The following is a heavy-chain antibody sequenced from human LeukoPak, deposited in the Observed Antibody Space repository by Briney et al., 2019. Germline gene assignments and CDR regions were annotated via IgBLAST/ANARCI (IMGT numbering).Heavy chain of an antibody. Sequence: GASVKVSCKASGYTFTSFDINWVRQATGQGLEWMGWISAYNGNTNYAQKLQGRVTMTTDTSTSTAYMELRSLRSDDTAVYYCARDKTKSIAAAGYWGQGTLVTVSS. CDR3: ARDKTKSIAAAGY. V-gene: IGHV1-18*01. D-gene: IGHD6-13*01. CDR1: GYTFTSFD. J-gene: IGHJ4*02. CDR2: ISAYNGNT.